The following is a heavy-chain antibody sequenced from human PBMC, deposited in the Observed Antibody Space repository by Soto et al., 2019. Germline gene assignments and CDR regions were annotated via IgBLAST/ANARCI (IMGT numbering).Heavy chain of an antibody. D-gene: IGHD3-3*01. V-gene: IGHV4-30-4*01. CDR1: GGSISSGDYY. Sequence: SETLSLTCTVSGGSISSGDYYWSWIRQPPGKGLEWIGYIYYSGSTYYNPSLKSRVTISVDTSKNQFSLKLSSVTAADTAVYYCARVGNDYDFWTDNWFDPWGPGALVTVSS. CDR2: IYYSGST. CDR3: ARVGNDYDFWTDNWFDP. J-gene: IGHJ5*02.